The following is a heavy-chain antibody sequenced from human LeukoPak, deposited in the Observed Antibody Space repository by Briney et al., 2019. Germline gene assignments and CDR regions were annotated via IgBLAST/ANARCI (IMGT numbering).Heavy chain of an antibody. V-gene: IGHV3-21*01. J-gene: IGHJ4*02. CDR1: GFTFSSYR. Sequence: PGGSLRLSSAASGFTFSSYRMNWVRQAPGKGLEWVSSISSSSSYIYYTDSVKGRFTISRDNAKNSLFLQMNSLRAEDTAVYYCARDDYYYDSSAYFLVWGQGTLVTVYS. D-gene: IGHD3-22*01. CDR2: ISSSSSYI. CDR3: ARDDYYYDSSAYFLV.